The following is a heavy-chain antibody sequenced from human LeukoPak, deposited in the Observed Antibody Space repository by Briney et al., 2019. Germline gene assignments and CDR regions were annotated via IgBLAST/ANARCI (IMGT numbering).Heavy chain of an antibody. D-gene: IGHD3-10*01. V-gene: IGHV1-2*02. Sequence: ASVKVSCKASGYTFTGYYMHWVRQAPGQGLEWMGWINPNSGDTNYAQKFQGRVTMTREMSVSAAYMELSSLRSDDTAVYYCARGVYYGSGSPWFDSWGQGTLVTVSS. CDR2: INPNSGDT. J-gene: IGHJ5*01. CDR3: ARGVYYGSGSPWFDS. CDR1: GYTFTGYY.